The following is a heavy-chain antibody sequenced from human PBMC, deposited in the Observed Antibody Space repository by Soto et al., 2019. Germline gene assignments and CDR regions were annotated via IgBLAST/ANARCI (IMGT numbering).Heavy chain of an antibody. CDR2: IYYSGST. J-gene: IGHJ5*02. V-gene: IGHV4-31*03. D-gene: IGHD6-13*01. Sequence: SETLSLTCTVSVGSISSGGYYWSWIRQHPGKGLEWIGYIYYSGSTYYNPSLKSRVTISVDTSKNQFSLKLSSVTAADTAVYYCARDWEAGTGSEWFDPWGQGTLVTVSS. CDR3: ARDWEAGTGSEWFDP. CDR1: VGSISSGGYY.